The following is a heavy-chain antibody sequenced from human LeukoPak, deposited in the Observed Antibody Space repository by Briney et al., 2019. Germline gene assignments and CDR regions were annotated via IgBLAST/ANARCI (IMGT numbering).Heavy chain of an antibody. CDR1: GFTFSSSW. CDR2: INSDGSGT. Sequence: PGGSLRLSCAASGFTFSSSWMHWVRQGPGKGLVWVSRINSDGSGTNYADSVKGRFTISRDNAKNTLYLQMNSLRAEDTAVYYCATGCGDSGRGWGQGTLVTVSS. CDR3: ATGCGDSGRG. J-gene: IGHJ4*02. V-gene: IGHV3-74*01. D-gene: IGHD4-17*01.